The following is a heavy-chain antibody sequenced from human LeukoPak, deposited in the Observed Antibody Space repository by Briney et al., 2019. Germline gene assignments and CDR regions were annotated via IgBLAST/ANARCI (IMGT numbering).Heavy chain of an antibody. CDR1: GFTFSNYG. V-gene: IGHV3-30*02. CDR3: ARDRSWGYFDRQSSWFDP. J-gene: IGHJ5*02. D-gene: IGHD3-9*01. CDR2: IWYDGSNK. Sequence: PGGSLRLSCAASGFTFSNYGMHWVRQAPGKGLEWVALIWYDGSNKYYADSVKGRFTISRDNSKNTLYLQMNSLRAEDTAVYYCARDRSWGYFDRQSSWFDPWGQGTLVTVSS.